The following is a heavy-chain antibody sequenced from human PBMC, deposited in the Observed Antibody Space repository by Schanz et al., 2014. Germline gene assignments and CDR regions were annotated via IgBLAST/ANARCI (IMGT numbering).Heavy chain of an antibody. Sequence: EVQLVESGGGVVQPGRSLRLSCAASGFTFGDYAMTWVRQAPGKGLEWVSAINTGVNTYYADSVRGRFTMSRDNSKNTLYLQMNSLRAGDAAVYYCARGLIAAAGGAFDYWGQGTLVDVSA. CDR1: GFTFGDYA. J-gene: IGHJ4*02. CDR2: INTGVNT. V-gene: IGHV3-23*04. CDR3: ARGLIAAAGGAFDY. D-gene: IGHD6-13*01.